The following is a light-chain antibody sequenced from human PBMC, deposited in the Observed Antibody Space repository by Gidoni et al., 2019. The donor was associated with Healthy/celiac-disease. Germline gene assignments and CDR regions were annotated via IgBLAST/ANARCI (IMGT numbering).Light chain of an antibody. CDR1: SSNIGAGYD. CDR2: GNS. J-gene: IGLJ2*01. CDR3: QSYDSSLSAYVV. Sequence: QSVLTQPPSVSGAPGQRVTISCTGSSSNIGAGYDVHWYQHLPGTAPKLLIHGNSNRPSGVPDRFSGSKSGTSASLAITGLQAEDEADYYCQSYDSSLSAYVVFGGGTKLTVL. V-gene: IGLV1-40*01.